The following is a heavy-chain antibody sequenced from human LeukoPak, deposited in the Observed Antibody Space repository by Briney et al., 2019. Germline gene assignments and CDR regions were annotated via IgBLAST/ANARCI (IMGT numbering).Heavy chain of an antibody. CDR2: ISDNGGST. J-gene: IGHJ4*02. CDR1: GFTFSSYA. CDR3: ARGAYSGYDLVY. V-gene: IGHV3-23*01. D-gene: IGHD5-12*01. Sequence: PGTSLRLSCAASGFTFSSYAMSWVRQAPGKGLEWVSAISDNGGSTYYADSVKGRFTISRDSSKNTLYLQMSSLRAEDTAVYYCARGAYSGYDLVYWGQGTLVTVSS.